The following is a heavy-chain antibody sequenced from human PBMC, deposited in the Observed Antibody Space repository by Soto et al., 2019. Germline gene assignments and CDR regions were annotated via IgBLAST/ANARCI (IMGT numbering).Heavy chain of an antibody. J-gene: IGHJ4*02. CDR3: ARLGTHNWNYVDY. CDR2: MNPNSGNT. V-gene: IGHV1-8*01. CDR1: GYTFTSYD. Sequence: ASVKVSCKASGYTFTSYDINWLRQATGQGLEWMGWMNPNSGNTGYAQKFQGRVTMTRNTSISTAYMELSSLRSEDTAVYYCARLGTHNWNYVDYWGQGTLVTVSS. D-gene: IGHD1-20*01.